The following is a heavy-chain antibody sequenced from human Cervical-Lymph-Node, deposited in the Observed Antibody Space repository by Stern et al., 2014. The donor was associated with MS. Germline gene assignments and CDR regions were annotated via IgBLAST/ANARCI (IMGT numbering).Heavy chain of an antibody. CDR2: IHPDAAET. CDR3: ARRGHGYMGIDF. CDR1: GYRFTNNW. Sequence: EVQLVESGAEVKKPGESLRISCEVSGYRFTNNWIGWVRQMPGKGLEWMGIIHPDAAETRYRPSFQGQGTNFGDKCNTTACLQWSSLKASDTAIYYCARRGHGYMGIDFWGQGTPVTVSS. D-gene: IGHD1-1*01. J-gene: IGHJ4*02. V-gene: IGHV5-51*03.